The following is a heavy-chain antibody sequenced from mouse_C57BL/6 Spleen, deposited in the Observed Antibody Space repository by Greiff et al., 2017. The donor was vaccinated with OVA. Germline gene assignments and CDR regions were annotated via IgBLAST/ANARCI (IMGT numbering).Heavy chain of an antibody. CDR3: ARDRGGFPYWYFDV. CDR1: GFTFSSYA. J-gene: IGHJ1*03. D-gene: IGHD3-1*01. CDR2: ISDGGSYT. Sequence: EVKLMESGGGLVKPGGSLKLSCAASGFTFSSYAMSWVRQTPEKRLEWVATISDGGSYTYYPDNVKGRFTISRDNAKNNLYLQMSHLKSEDTAMYYCARDRGGFPYWYFDVWGTGTTVTVSS. V-gene: IGHV5-4*01.